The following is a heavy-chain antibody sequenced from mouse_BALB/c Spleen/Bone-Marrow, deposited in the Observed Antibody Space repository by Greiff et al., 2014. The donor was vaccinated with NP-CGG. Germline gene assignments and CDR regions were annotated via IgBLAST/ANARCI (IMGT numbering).Heavy chain of an antibody. CDR2: IWSGGNT. V-gene: IGHV2-2*01. J-gene: IGHJ4*01. CDR1: GFSLTTYG. Sequence: QVQLKESGPGLVQPSQSLSITCTVSGFSLTTYGVHWVRQSPGKGLEWLGAIWSGGNTDYNAAFISRLSIGKDNSKSQVFFEMNSLQAYDTAIYYCARKLRFYAMDYWGQGTSVTVSS. CDR3: ARKLRFYAMDY. D-gene: IGHD1-1*01.